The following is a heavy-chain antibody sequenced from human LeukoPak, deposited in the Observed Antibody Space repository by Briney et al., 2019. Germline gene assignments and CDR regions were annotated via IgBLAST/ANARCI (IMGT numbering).Heavy chain of an antibody. J-gene: IGHJ5*02. CDR3: ARHAESGYDRFDL. CDR1: GGSISSYY. CDR2: IYYSGST. D-gene: IGHD5-12*01. V-gene: IGHV4-59*08. Sequence: SETLSLTCSVSGGSISSYYWSWVRQPPGKGLEWFGYIYYSGSTNYKSPLKSRVTMSGDTSKNQFSLELRSVTAADTAVYYCARHAESGYDRFDLWGQGTLVTVSS.